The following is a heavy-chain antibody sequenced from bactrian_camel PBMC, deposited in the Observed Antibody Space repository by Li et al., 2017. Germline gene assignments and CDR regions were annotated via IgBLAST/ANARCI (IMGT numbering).Heavy chain of an antibody. CDR3: AADDHCPRYALDLAPPSEYHY. CDR1: GYTGSNYC. J-gene: IGHJ4*01. CDR2: LYRGGGGT. Sequence: VQLVESGGGSVQSGGSLRLSCTASGYTGSNYCMGWFRQPIGSEREGVGVLYRGGGGTFVADSVKGRFTISQDNNKNTVFLHMSSLKPEDTAMYYCAADDHCPRYALDLAPPSEYHYWGQGTQVTVS. D-gene: IGHD5*01. V-gene: IGHV3S40*01.